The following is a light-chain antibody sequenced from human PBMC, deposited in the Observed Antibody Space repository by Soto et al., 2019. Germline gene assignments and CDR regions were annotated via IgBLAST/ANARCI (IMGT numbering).Light chain of an antibody. Sequence: DLQMTQSPSAMSASVGDRVTITCRASQDINNYLAWFQQKPGRVPKRLIYAASSLQNIVPSRFSGSGSRTEFTLTIDSLQPEDSATYYCLQHHSYPITFGQGTRLDIK. CDR1: QDINNY. V-gene: IGKV1-17*03. CDR3: LQHHSYPIT. CDR2: AAS. J-gene: IGKJ5*01.